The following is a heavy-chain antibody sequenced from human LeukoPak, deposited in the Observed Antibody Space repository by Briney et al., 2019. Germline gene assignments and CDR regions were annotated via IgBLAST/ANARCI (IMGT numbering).Heavy chain of an antibody. CDR1: GFTFSSYA. CDR2: ISYDGSNK. CDR3: ARDLEEGYNLDY. J-gene: IGHJ4*02. V-gene: IGHV3-30*01. D-gene: IGHD5-24*01. Sequence: GRSLRLSCAASGFTFSSYAMHWVRQAPGKGREGVAVISYDGSNKYYADSVKGRFTISRDNSKNTLYLQMNSLRAEDTAVYYCARDLEEGYNLDYWGQGTLITVSS.